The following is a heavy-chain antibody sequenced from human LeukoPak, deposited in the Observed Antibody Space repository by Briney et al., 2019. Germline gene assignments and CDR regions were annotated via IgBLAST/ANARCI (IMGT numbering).Heavy chain of an antibody. V-gene: IGHV3-74*01. CDR2: VNKDGGYT. J-gene: IGHJ4*02. Sequence: GGSLRLSCAASGFTFSNHWMHWVRQAPGKGLVWVSRVNKDGGYTNYADSVKGRFATSRDNAKNTVYLQMLSLRAGDTAVYYCVRDGDDFNFDYWGQGSLVTISS. CDR1: GFTFSNHW. D-gene: IGHD5-24*01. CDR3: VRDGDDFNFDY.